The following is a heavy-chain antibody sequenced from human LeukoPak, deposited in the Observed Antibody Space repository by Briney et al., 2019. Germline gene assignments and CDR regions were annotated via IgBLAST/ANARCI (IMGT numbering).Heavy chain of an antibody. CDR1: GFTFSDYY. J-gene: IGHJ4*02. CDR2: ISSSGSTI. V-gene: IGHV3-11*04. D-gene: IGHD3-16*01. CDR3: ASVGSDYDYVWGSQTGY. Sequence: PGGSLRLSCAASGFTFSDYYMSWIRQAPGEGLEWVSYISSSGSTIYYADSVKGRFTISRDNAKNSLYLQMNSLRAEDTAVYYCASVGSDYDYVWGSQTGYWGQGTLVTVSS.